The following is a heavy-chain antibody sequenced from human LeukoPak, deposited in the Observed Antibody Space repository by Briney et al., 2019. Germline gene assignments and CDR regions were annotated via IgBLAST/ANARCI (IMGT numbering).Heavy chain of an antibody. CDR3: ARATYYCDSSGLPDAFDI. CDR2: IYYSGST. V-gene: IGHV4-30-4*01. D-gene: IGHD3-22*01. Sequence: PSETLSLTCTVSGGSISSGDYYWSWIRQPPGKGLEWIGYIYYSGSTYYIPSLKSRVTISVDTSKNQFSLKLSSVTAADTAVYYCARATYYCDSSGLPDAFDIWGQGTMVTVSS. CDR1: GGSISSGDYY. J-gene: IGHJ3*02.